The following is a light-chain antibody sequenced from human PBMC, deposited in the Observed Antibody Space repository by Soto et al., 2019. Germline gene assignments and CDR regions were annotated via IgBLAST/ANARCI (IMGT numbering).Light chain of an antibody. V-gene: IGLV2-14*03. CDR2: DVT. J-gene: IGLJ1*01. Sequence: QSVLTQPASVSGSPGQSITISCTGTSSVIGGYNFVSWYQQHPGKAPKLMIYDVTNRPSGVSNRFSGSKSGNTASLTISELQAEDEADYYCSSYTTSSTQVFGTGTKVTVL. CDR1: SSVIGGYNF. CDR3: SSYTTSSTQV.